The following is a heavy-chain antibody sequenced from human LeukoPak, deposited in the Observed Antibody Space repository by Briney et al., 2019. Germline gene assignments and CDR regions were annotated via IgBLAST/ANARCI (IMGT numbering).Heavy chain of an antibody. Sequence: SETLSLTCTVSDGSFSSAGYYWSWSRPHPGKGLEWIGYIYYAGSTCCYPFLKSRVTVSSGTSRDQSSLKLSSVTAADAGRYDCARQPPNYCGSGSYSDGVDYWGQGKLVTVSS. J-gene: IGHJ4*02. V-gene: IGHV4-31*03. CDR3: ARQPPNYCGSGSYSDGVDY. CDR1: DGSFSSAGYY. CDR2: IYYAGST. D-gene: IGHD3-10*01.